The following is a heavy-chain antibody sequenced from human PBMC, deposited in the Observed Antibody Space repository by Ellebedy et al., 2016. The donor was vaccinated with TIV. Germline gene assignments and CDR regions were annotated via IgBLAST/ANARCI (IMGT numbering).Heavy chain of an antibody. J-gene: IGHJ6*04. CDR1: GFTVSSNY. D-gene: IGHD6-19*01. V-gene: IGHV3-53*01. CDR2: IYGGGNT. CDR3: ARARGWYGSDGMDV. Sequence: GESLKISCAASGFTVSSNYMSWVHRAPGQGRGWVSVIYGGGNTDYAEHVEGRFTISRDNSKNTVYLQMNSLRAEDTAVYYCARARGWYGSDGMDVWGEGTTVTVSS.